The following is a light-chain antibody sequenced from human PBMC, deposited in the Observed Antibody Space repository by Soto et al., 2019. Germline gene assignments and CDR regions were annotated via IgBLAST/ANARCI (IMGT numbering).Light chain of an antibody. Sequence: QSALTQDASVSGSPGQSITISCTGTSSDVGGYNYVSWYQQHPGKAPKLLIHDVSDRPSGVSSRFSGSKSGNTASLTISGLQAEDEADYYCSSYTSSDTLVFGTGTKLTVL. J-gene: IGLJ1*01. CDR2: DVS. CDR1: SSDVGGYNY. CDR3: SSYTSSDTLV. V-gene: IGLV2-14*03.